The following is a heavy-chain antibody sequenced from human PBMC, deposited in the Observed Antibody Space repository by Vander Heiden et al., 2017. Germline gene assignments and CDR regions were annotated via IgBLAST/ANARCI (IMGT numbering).Heavy chain of an antibody. Sequence: EVQLVESGGGLVQPGGSLRLSCAASGFTFISYSMNWVRQAPGKGLEWVSYISSSSSTIYYADSVKGRFTISRDNAKNSLYLQMNSLRAEDTAVYYCARITSNLDFDYWGQGTLVTVSS. CDR2: ISSSSSTI. CDR3: ARITSNLDFDY. J-gene: IGHJ4*02. V-gene: IGHV3-48*01. CDR1: GFTFISYS. D-gene: IGHD4-4*01.